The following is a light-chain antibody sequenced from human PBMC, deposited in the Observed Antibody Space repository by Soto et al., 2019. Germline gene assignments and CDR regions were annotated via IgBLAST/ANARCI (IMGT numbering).Light chain of an antibody. Sequence: QSALTQSASVSGSPGQSITISCTGTSSDDDNNNYVSWYQQHPGEVPKLIIFNVNNRPSGVSNRFSGSKSGNTASLTISCLQAEDEADYYCSSFTSSTTYAFGTGTKVTVL. CDR1: SSDDDNNNY. CDR2: NVN. CDR3: SSFTSSTTYA. J-gene: IGLJ1*01. V-gene: IGLV2-14*01.